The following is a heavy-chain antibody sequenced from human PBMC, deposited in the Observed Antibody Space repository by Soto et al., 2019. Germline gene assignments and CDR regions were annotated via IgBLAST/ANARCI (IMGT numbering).Heavy chain of an antibody. J-gene: IGHJ5*02. Sequence: QVQLVESGGGVVQPGRSLTLSCVASGFTLSNYGMHWVRQAPGKGLEWVAVIWYDWTATYSVDSVKGRFSISRDNAKNELFLQLSSLRAEDTAVYYCARNVGSSAYSRWFDTWGQGTLVTVSS. CDR3: ARNVGSSAYSRWFDT. CDR2: IWYDWTAT. CDR1: GFTLSNYG. V-gene: IGHV3-33*01. D-gene: IGHD3-16*01.